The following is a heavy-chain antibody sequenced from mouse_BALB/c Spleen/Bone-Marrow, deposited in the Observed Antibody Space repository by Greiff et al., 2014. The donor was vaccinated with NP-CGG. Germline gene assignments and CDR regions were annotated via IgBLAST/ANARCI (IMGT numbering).Heavy chain of an antibody. CDR2: IWGGGST. J-gene: IGHJ2*01. Sequence: VKLVESGPGLVAPSQSLSITCTVSGFSLSRYSVHWVRQPPGKGLEWLGMIWGGGSTDYNSALKPRLSISKDNSKSQVFLKMNSLQTDDTAMYYCARLYGNYGGYFDYWGQGTTLTVSS. CDR3: ARLYGNYGGYFDY. CDR1: GFSLSRYS. D-gene: IGHD2-10*02. V-gene: IGHV2-6-4*01.